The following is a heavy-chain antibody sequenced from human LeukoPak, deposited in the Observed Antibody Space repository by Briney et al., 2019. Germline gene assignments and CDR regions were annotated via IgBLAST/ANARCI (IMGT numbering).Heavy chain of an antibody. V-gene: IGHV3-53*01. Sequence: GGSLRLSCAASGFTVSSKYMSWVRQAPGKGLEWVSVLYSGGTTYYADSVKGRFTISRDNSKNTLYLQMNSLRAEDAAVYYCAKRQYYAFDYWGQGMLVTVSS. D-gene: IGHD1-26*01. CDR3: AKRQYYAFDY. CDR2: LYSGGTT. CDR1: GFTVSSKY. J-gene: IGHJ4*02.